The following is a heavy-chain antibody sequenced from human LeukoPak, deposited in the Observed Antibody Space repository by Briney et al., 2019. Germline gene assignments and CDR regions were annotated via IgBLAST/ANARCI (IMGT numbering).Heavy chain of an antibody. CDR3: ARAGGYGGYFDY. Sequence: GGSLRLSCAASGFTVSSSYMSWVRQAPGRGREWVSVIYSGGSTYYADSVKGRFTISRDNSKNTLYLQMNSLRAEDTAVYYCARAGGYGGYFDYWGQGTLVTVSS. CDR1: GFTVSSSY. V-gene: IGHV3-53*01. J-gene: IGHJ4*02. D-gene: IGHD4-23*01. CDR2: IYSGGST.